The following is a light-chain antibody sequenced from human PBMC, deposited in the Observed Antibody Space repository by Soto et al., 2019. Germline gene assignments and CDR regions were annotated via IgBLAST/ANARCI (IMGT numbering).Light chain of an antibody. CDR1: QNISKY. CDR3: HQYVDLPYT. V-gene: IGKV1-33*01. CDR2: DAS. J-gene: IGKJ2*01. Sequence: DIQTTQSPSSLTASVGDRVTITCQTSQNISKYLIWYQQSPGKAPNLLISDASNLEAGVPSRFSGRGSGTHFTLTISSLQPEDIGRYYCHQYVDLPYTFGQGTSLQIK.